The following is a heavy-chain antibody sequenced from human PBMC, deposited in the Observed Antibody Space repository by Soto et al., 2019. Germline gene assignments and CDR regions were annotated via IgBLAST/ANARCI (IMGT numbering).Heavy chain of an antibody. CDR2: IYPGDSDT. CDR3: ARHPDYYYYGMDV. Sequence: PGESLKISCKGSGYSFTSYWIGWVRQMPGKGLEWMGIIYPGDSDTRYSPSFQGQVTISADKSISAAYLQWSSLKASDTAMYYCARHPDYYYYGMDVWGQGTTVTVSS. V-gene: IGHV5-51*01. CDR1: GYSFTSYW. J-gene: IGHJ6*02.